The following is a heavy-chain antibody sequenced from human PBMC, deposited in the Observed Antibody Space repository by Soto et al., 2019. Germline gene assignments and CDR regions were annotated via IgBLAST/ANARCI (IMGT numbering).Heavy chain of an antibody. Sequence: GGSLRLSCAASRFTFSIYEMHWVRQAPGKGLEWVSYISGSGSVVYYADSVKGRFTISRDNTRNSLYLQMNSLRDEDTALYYCVRYCSTTLCNGVATRIFDHRGQVTLVTVSS. CDR2: ISGSGSVV. CDR3: VRYCSTTLCNGVATRIFDH. V-gene: IGHV3-48*03. J-gene: IGHJ4*02. D-gene: IGHD5-12*01. CDR1: RFTFSIYE.